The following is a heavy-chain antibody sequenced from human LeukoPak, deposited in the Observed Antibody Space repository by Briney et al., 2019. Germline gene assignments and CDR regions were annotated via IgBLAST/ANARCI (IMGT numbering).Heavy chain of an antibody. V-gene: IGHV3-21*01. J-gene: IGHJ3*02. D-gene: IGHD3-10*01. CDR1: GFTLSSYT. CDR2: ISSSNSYI. CDR3: ARGHGSGTYYNVVAFDI. Sequence: PGGSLRLSCAASGFTLSSYTMNWVRQAPGKGLEWVSSISSSNSYIYYADSVKGRFTISRDNAKNSLYLQMNSLRAEDTAVYYCARGHGSGTYYNVVAFDIWGQGTMVTVSS.